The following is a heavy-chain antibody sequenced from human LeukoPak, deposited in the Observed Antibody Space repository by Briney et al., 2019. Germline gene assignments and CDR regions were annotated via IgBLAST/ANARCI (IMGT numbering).Heavy chain of an antibody. D-gene: IGHD2-15*01. CDR2: IYYSGST. CDR1: GGSISSGGYY. Sequence: SETLSLTCTVSGGSISSGGYYWSWIRQHPGKGLEWIGYIYYSGSTYYNPSLKSRVTISVDTSKNQFSLKLSSVTAADTAVYYCASHRPLYFGMDVWGQGTTVTVSS. J-gene: IGHJ6*02. CDR3: ASHRPLYFGMDV. V-gene: IGHV4-31*03.